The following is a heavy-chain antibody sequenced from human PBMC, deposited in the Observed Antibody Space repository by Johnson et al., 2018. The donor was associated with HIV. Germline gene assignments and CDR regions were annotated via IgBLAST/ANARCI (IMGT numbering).Heavy chain of an antibody. V-gene: IGHV3-53*01. CDR2: IYSGGST. CDR1: RFTVSSNY. D-gene: IGHD6-25*01. J-gene: IGHJ3*02. CDR3: TTEVVGQRGGAFDI. Sequence: VQLVESGGGLIHPGGSLRLSCAASRFTVSSNYMSWVRQAPGRGLEWVSVIYSGGSTYYADSVKGRFTISRDNSKNTLYLQMNSLRAEDTAVYYCTTEVVGQRGGAFDIWGQGTMVTVSS.